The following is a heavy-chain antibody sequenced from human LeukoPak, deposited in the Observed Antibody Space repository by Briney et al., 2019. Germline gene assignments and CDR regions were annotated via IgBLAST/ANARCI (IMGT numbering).Heavy chain of an antibody. D-gene: IGHD4-17*01. J-gene: IGHJ4*02. CDR1: VYRFTSYG. Sequence: ASVTVSCTASVYRFTSYGISWVRQAPGQGLEWMGWISAYNGNTKYAQNLQGRVTMTTDTSTSTAYMKLRSLRSDDTAVYFCARDAGTVTVTVFFDYWGQGSLVTVSS. V-gene: IGHV1-18*01. CDR3: ARDAGTVTVTVFFDY. CDR2: ISAYNGNT.